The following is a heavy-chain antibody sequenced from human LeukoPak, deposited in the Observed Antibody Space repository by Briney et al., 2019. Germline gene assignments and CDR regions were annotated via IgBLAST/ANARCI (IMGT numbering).Heavy chain of an antibody. V-gene: IGHV3-48*02. D-gene: IGHD3-22*01. CDR2: ISSSSSTI. CDR3: ARDTGNYYDSSGPLDY. J-gene: IGHJ4*02. CDR1: GFTFSSYS. Sequence: GGSLRLSCAASGFTFSSYSMNWVRQAPGKGLEGVSYISSSSSTIYYADSVKGRFTISRDNAKNSLYLQMNSLRDEDTAVYYCARDTGNYYDSSGPLDYWGQGTLVTVSS.